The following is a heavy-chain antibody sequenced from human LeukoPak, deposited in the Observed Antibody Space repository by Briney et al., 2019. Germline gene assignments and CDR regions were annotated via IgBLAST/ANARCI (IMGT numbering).Heavy chain of an antibody. V-gene: IGHV3-74*01. Sequence: GSLRLSCAASGFTFSSYWMHWVRQAPGKGLVWVSRINSDGSSTSYADSVKGRFTISRDNAKNTLYLQMNSLRAEDTAVYYCAREVGSSWYYFDYWGQGTLVTVSS. CDR1: GFTFSSYW. CDR2: INSDGSST. J-gene: IGHJ4*02. CDR3: AREVGSSWYYFDY. D-gene: IGHD6-13*01.